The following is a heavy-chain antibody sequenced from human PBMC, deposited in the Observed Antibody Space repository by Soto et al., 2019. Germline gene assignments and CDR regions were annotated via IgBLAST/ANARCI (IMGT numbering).Heavy chain of an antibody. CDR1: GFTFSGSA. CDR3: TSLGYSYGYFINY. J-gene: IGHJ4*02. V-gene: IGHV3-73*01. D-gene: IGHD5-18*01. Sequence: PGGSLRLSCAASGFTFSGSAMHWVRQASGKGLEWVGRTRSKANSYATAYAASVKGRFTISRDDPKNTAYLQMNSLKTEDTAVYYCTSLGYSYGYFINYWGQGTLVTVSS. CDR2: TRSKANSYAT.